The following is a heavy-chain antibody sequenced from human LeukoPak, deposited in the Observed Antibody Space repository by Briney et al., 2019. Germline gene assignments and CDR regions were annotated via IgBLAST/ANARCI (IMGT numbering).Heavy chain of an antibody. J-gene: IGHJ6*03. CDR1: GYTFTSYA. Sequence: ASVKVSRKASGYTFTSYAMHWVRQAPGQRLEWMGWINAGNGNTKYSQEFQGRVTITRDTSASTAYMELSSLRSEDMAVYYCAKDSSIGYGSGSYYSYYYMDVWGKGTTVTISS. CDR3: AKDSSIGYGSGSYYSYYYMDV. D-gene: IGHD3-10*01. CDR2: INAGNGNT. V-gene: IGHV1-3*03.